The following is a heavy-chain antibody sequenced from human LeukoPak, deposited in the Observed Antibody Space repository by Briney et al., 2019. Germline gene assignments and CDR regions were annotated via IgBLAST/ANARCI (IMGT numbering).Heavy chain of an antibody. J-gene: IGHJ4*02. D-gene: IGHD5-18*01. V-gene: IGHV3-23*01. CDR2: ISTSDGTT. Sequence: GGSLRLSCAASAFTFSSYAMSLVRQAPGKGLEWVSSISTSDGTTYYADSVKGRFTISRDNSKNTLYLQMNSLRAEDAAIYYCAKGRTGFSYGYGIDYWGQGTLVTVSS. CDR3: AKGRTGFSYGYGIDY. CDR1: AFTFSSYA.